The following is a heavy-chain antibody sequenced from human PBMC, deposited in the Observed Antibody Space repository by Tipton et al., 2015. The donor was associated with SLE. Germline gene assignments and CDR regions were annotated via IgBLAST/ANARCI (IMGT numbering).Heavy chain of an antibody. V-gene: IGHV4-59*01. CDR3: ARSSGYSSSWYKAFDI. CDR1: GGSFSGYY. D-gene: IGHD6-13*01. CDR2: IYYSGST. Sequence: TLSLTCAVYGGSFSGYYWSWIRQPPGKGLEWIGYIYYSGSTNYNPSLKSRVTISVDTSKNQFSLKLSSVTAADTAVYYCARSSGYSSSWYKAFDIWGQGTMVTVSS. J-gene: IGHJ3*02.